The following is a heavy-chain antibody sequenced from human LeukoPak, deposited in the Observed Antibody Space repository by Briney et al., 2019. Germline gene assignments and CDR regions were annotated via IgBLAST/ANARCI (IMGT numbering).Heavy chain of an antibody. CDR2: IYTSGST. CDR3: ARDLPYYDFWSKFDP. V-gene: IGHV4-61*02. CDR1: GGSISSGGYY. Sequence: SETLSLTCTVSGGSISSGGYYWSWIRQPAGKGLEWIGRIYTSGSTNYNPSLKSRVTMSVDTSKNQFSLKLSSVTAADTAVYYCARDLPYYDFWSKFDPWGQGTLVTVSS. J-gene: IGHJ5*02. D-gene: IGHD3-3*01.